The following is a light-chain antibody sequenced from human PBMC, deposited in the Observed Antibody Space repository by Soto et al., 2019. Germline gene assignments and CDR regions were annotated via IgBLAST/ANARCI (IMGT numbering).Light chain of an antibody. CDR1: SNDVGTYNL. V-gene: IGLV2-23*01. CDR2: EAS. CDR3: CSYGRSVV. J-gene: IGLJ2*01. Sequence: QSVLTQPASVSGSPGQSITISCTGISNDVGTYNLVSWYQHHPGKAPKLIIYEASKRPSGVPNRCSGSKSGNTASLTISGLHAEDEADYYCCSYGRSVVFGGGTKLTVL.